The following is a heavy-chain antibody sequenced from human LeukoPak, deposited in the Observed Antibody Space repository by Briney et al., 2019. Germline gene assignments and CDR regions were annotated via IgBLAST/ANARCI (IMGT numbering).Heavy chain of an antibody. CDR1: GSTFGDHA. CDR2: IRSKAYRGTT. V-gene: IGHV3-49*04. J-gene: IGHJ6*02. Sequence: GGSPRLSCTGSGSTFGDHAMSWVRQAPGKGLEWVGFIRSKAYRGTTEYAASVKGRFTISRDDSASIAYLQMNSLQTDDTAVYYCARGPIQLWIHNAMDVWGQGTTVTVSS. D-gene: IGHD5-18*01. CDR3: ARGPIQLWIHNAMDV.